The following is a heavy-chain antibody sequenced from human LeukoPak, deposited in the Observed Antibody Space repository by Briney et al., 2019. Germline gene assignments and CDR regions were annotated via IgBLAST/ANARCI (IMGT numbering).Heavy chain of an antibody. CDR2: KSYDGSNK. CDR3: ARVRPGSNYVDFDY. CDR1: GFTFSSCG. J-gene: IGHJ4*02. Sequence: PGRSLRLSCAASGFTFSSCGMHWVRQAPGKGLEWGADKSYDGSNKYYAGSVKGRFTISRDNSKSTLYLQMHSLRAEDTAVYYCARVRPGSNYVDFDYWGQGTLVTVSS. V-gene: IGHV3-33*05. D-gene: IGHD4-11*01.